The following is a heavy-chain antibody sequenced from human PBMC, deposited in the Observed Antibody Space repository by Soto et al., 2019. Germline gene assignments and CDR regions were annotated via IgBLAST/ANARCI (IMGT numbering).Heavy chain of an antibody. CDR3: ARTRSFTLGFYYDGMDV. CDR2: IYPGDSDT. D-gene: IGHD6-6*01. J-gene: IGHJ6*02. CDR1: GCSFSRYW. Sequence: GESLTIYCPCSGCSFSRYWISWVRQMPGKDLEWMGIIYPGDSDTRYSPSFQGQVTISADKSLRTAYLQWTSLKASDTALYYCARTRSFTLGFYYDGMDVWGQGTTVTVSS. V-gene: IGHV5-51*01.